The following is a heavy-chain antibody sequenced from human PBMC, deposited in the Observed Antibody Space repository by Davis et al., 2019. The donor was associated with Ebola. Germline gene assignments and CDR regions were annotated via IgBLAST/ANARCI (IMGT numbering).Heavy chain of an antibody. D-gene: IGHD4-17*01. CDR3: ARDLYGDYDY. CDR2: ISSSSSTI. J-gene: IGHJ4*02. V-gene: IGHV3-48*02. Sequence: GESLKISCAASGFTFSSYWMSWVRQAPGKGLEWVSYISSSSSTIYYADSVKGRFTISRDNAKNSLYLQMNSLRDEDTAVYYCARDLYGDYDYWGQGTLVTVSS. CDR1: GFTFSSYW.